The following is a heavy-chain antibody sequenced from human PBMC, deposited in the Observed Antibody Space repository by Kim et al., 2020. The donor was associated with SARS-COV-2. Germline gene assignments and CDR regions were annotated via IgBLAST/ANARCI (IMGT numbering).Heavy chain of an antibody. CDR2: IDYDDDK. V-gene: IGHV2-70*12. J-gene: IGHJ2*01. CDR1: GFSLSTSGMS. Sequence: SGPTLVKPTQTLRLTCTFSGFSLSTSGMSVSWIRQPPGKTLEWLALIDYDDDKFYSTSLKTRLTISRDTSKNQVVLTMTNMNPVDTATYYCARSTALTTPLISTGDWYFDLWGRGTLVTVSS. CDR3: ARSTALTTPLISTGDWYFDL. D-gene: IGHD3-9*01.